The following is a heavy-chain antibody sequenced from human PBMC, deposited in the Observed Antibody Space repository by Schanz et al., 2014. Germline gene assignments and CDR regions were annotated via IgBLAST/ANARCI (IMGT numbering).Heavy chain of an antibody. Sequence: EVQLVESGGGLVQPGGSLRLSCSASTFTFDHYAMTWVRQAPGKGLEWVIVISGSGGSTYYADSVRGRFTISRDNSKNTVHLQMNSLRAEDTAVYYCAKQHIVRGVIYLNWFDSWGQGTLVTVSS. CDR3: AKQHIVRGVIYLNWFDS. V-gene: IGHV3-23*04. CDR2: ISGSGGST. J-gene: IGHJ5*01. CDR1: TFTFDHYA. D-gene: IGHD3-10*01.